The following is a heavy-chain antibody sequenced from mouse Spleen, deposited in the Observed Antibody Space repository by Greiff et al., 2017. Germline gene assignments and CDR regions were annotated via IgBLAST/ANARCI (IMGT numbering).Heavy chain of an antibody. J-gene: IGHJ3*01. CDR3: SRKGGQNWDEFAY. CDR1: GFSLTSYG. V-gene: IGHV2-2*01. D-gene: IGHD4-1*01. Sequence: QVQLQQSGPGLVQPSQCLSITCTVSGFSLTSYGVHWVRQSPGKGLKWLGVIWSGGSTDYNAAFISRLSISKDNSKSQVFFKMNSLQADDTAIYYCSRKGGQNWDEFAYWGQGTLVTVSA. CDR2: IWSGGST.